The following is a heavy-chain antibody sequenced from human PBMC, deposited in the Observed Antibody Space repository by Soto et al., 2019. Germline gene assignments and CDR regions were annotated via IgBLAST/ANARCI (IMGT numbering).Heavy chain of an antibody. CDR2: IIPRTDIA. Sequence: QVPLLQSGPEVKKPGSSVKVSCKASRDTFNTYTITWVRQAPGQGLEWRGRIIPRTDIANYEQKFQERVSITADRATSTAYMELSSLRFDDTAVYYCARDYYYGSGSSMDSFDSWGQGTLVTVAS. CDR3: ARDYYYGSGSSMDSFDS. D-gene: IGHD3-10*01. J-gene: IGHJ4*02. V-gene: IGHV1-69*08. CDR1: RDTFNTYT.